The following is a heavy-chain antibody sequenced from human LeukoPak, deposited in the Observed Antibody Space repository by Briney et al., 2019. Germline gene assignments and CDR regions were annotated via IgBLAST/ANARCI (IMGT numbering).Heavy chain of an antibody. D-gene: IGHD5-24*01. CDR3: ARGERWLHQFDY. CDR1: GGSFSGYY. J-gene: IGHJ4*02. CDR2: INHSGST. Sequence: PSETLSLTCAVHGGSFSGYYWSWIRQPPGKGLEWIGEINHSGSTNYNPSLKSRVTISVDTSKNQFSLKLSSVTAADTAVYYCARGERWLHQFDYWGQGTLVTVSS. V-gene: IGHV4-34*01.